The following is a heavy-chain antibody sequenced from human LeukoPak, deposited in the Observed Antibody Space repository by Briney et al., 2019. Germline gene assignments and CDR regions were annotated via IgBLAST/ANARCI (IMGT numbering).Heavy chain of an antibody. V-gene: IGHV4-34*01. J-gene: IGHJ4*02. D-gene: IGHD3-22*01. Sequence: PSETLSLTCTVFGGSLNDYYWSWVRQPPGEGLEWFGEINHSGSTNYNPSLKSRVTISVDTSKNQFSLKLSSVTAADTAVYYCARPLYSSGYSPLDYWGQGTLVTVSS. CDR1: GGSLNDYY. CDR2: INHSGST. CDR3: ARPLYSSGYSPLDY.